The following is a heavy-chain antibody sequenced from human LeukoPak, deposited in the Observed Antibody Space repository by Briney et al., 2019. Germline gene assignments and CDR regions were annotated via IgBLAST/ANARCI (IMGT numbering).Heavy chain of an antibody. CDR1: GGSMSSSSYY. D-gene: IGHD6-6*01. CDR3: AREFSGTSIAARVFDS. Sequence: SETLSLTCTVSGGSMSSSSYYWGWIRQPPGKGLEWVATIYYSGSTYYNLSLKSRVTISVDTSKNQFSLNLSSVTAADTAIYYCAREFSGTSIAARVFDSWGQGTLVTVSS. CDR2: IYYSGST. J-gene: IGHJ4*02. V-gene: IGHV4-39*07.